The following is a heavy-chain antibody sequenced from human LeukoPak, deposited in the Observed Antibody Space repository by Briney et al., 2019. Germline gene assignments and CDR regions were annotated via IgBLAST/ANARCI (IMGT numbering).Heavy chain of an antibody. J-gene: IGHJ4*02. Sequence: GGSRRLSGAAAGIIFNNYAMSGLRQPGGKGLEVVAAISGSGGSTSYADSVKSRFPTSRDNSTPTLYPQMNTLSAEDTAVYYCATDRAPHSRSWYYFDYWGQGNLVTVSS. CDR3: ATDRAPHSRSWYYFDY. V-gene: IGHV3-23*01. D-gene: IGHD6-13*01. CDR1: GIIFNNYA. CDR2: ISGSGGST.